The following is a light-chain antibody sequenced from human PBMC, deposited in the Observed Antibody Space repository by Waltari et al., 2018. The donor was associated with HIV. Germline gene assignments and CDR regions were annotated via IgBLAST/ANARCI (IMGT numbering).Light chain of an antibody. Sequence: EIVLTQSPGTLSLSPGERATLSCRASQSVSSSYLAWYQQKPGQAPRLLIYGASSRATGIPDRSSGSGSGTDFTLTISRLEPEDFAVYYCQQYGNAPDSFGQGTKLEIK. CDR1: QSVSSSY. CDR2: GAS. J-gene: IGKJ2*03. V-gene: IGKV3-20*01. CDR3: QQYGNAPDS.